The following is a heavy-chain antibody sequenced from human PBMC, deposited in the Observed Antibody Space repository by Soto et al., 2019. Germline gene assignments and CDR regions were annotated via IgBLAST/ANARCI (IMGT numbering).Heavy chain of an antibody. J-gene: IGHJ4*02. CDR2: ISFDGGND. Sequence: QVYLVESGGGVVQPGRSLRLSCAASGFMFRNHAMHWVRQAPGKGLDWVAVISFDGGNDFYADSVKGRFTISRDNSMNTLYLPIATLRPEDTAVYYCARDAVDVTTVVFVSPIDSRGQGALVTFSS. CDR3: ARDAVDVTTVVFVSPIDS. CDR1: GFMFRNHA. D-gene: IGHD2-21*01. V-gene: IGHV3-30-3*01.